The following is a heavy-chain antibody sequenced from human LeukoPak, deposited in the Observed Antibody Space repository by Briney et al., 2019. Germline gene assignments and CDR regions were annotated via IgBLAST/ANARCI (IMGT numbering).Heavy chain of an antibody. Sequence: GGSLRLSCAASGFTFSGFVISWVRQAPGKGPQWVADIGGSGGSAYYADSVKGRFSVSRDNSKNMVYLELNSLRAEDTAVYYCAKNHEHGRYAGFDFWAEGALVAVSS. D-gene: IGHD2-2*01. V-gene: IGHV3-23*01. CDR2: IGGSGGSA. CDR3: AKNHEHGRYAGFDF. J-gene: IGHJ3*01. CDR1: GFTFSGFV.